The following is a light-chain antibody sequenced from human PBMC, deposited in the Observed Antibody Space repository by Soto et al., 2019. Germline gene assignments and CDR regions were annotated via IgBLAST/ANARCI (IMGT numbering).Light chain of an antibody. V-gene: IGLV2-14*01. CDR3: SSYVGNNNLV. CDR1: SSDVGGYNY. CDR2: EVS. J-gene: IGLJ3*02. Sequence: ALTQPASVSGSPGQSITISCTGTSSDVGGYNYVSWYQHHPGKAPKLMIHEVSDRPSGISNRFSGSKSGKTASLTVSGLQADDEADYYCSSYVGNNNLVFGGGTKVTVL.